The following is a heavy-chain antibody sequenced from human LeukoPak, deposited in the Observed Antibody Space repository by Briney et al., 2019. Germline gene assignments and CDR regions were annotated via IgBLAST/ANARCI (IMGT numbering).Heavy chain of an antibody. CDR3: ARGCRVVPGVHNVGMTSYYNGMDV. CDR2: INPSGGDT. J-gene: IGHJ6*02. V-gene: IGHV1-46*01. D-gene: IGHD2-2*01. Sequence: ASVKVSCKASGYTFTNYGINWVRQAPGQGLEWMGIINPSGGDTSYAQKFQGRVTTTRDPSTSTVYMEVVSLRPEDTAVYYCARGCRVVPGVHNVGMTSYYNGMDVWGQGTTVTVSS. CDR1: GYTFTNYG.